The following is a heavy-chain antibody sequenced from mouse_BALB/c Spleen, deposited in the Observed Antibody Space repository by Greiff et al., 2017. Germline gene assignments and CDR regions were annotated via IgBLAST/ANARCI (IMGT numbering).Heavy chain of an antibody. V-gene: IGHV5-17*02. J-gene: IGHJ2*01. CDR3: ARSRIYYGNENYFDY. Sequence: EVQVVESGGGLVQPGGSRKLSCAASGFTFSSFGMHWVRQAPEKGLEWVAYISSGSSTIYYADTVKGRFTISRDNPKNTLFLQMTSLRSEDTAMYYCARSRIYYGNENYFDYWGQGTTLTVSS. CDR2: ISSGSSTI. CDR1: GFTFSSFG. D-gene: IGHD2-1*01.